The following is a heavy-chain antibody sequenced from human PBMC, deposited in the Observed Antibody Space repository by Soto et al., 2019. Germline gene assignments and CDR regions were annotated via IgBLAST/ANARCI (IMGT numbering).Heavy chain of an antibody. CDR3: AREGDSSSRYYFDY. J-gene: IGHJ4*02. V-gene: IGHV4-39*07. D-gene: IGHD6-13*01. Sequence: SETLSLTCTVSGGSISSSSYYWGWIRQPPGKGLEWIGSIYYSGSTYYNPSLKSRVTISVDTSKNQFSLKLSSVTAADTAVYYCAREGDSSSRYYFDYWGQGTLVTVSS. CDR1: GGSISSSSYY. CDR2: IYYSGST.